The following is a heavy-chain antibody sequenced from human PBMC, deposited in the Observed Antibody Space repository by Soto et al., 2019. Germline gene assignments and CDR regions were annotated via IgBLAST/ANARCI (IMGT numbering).Heavy chain of an antibody. V-gene: IGHV3-7*03. CDR2: IKQDGSEK. CDR3: ARESPCLDAFDI. Sequence: GGSLRLSCAASGFTFSSYWMSWVRQAPGKGLEWVASIKQDGSEKYYVDSVKGRFTISRDNAKNSLYLQMNSVRAEDTAVYYCARESPCLDAFDIWGQGTMVTVSS. CDR1: GFTFSSYW. J-gene: IGHJ3*02.